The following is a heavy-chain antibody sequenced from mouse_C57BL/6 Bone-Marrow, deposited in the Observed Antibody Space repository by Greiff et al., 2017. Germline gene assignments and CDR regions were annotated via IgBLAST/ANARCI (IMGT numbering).Heavy chain of an antibody. CDR3: TRVSANSGYFDV. CDR2: ISSGGDYI. V-gene: IGHV5-9-1*02. J-gene: IGHJ1*03. Sequence: EVQGVESGEGLVKPGGSLKLSCAASGFTFSSYAMSWVRQTPEKRLEWVAYISSGGDYIYYADTVKGRFTISRDNARNTLYLQMSSLKSEDTAMYYCTRVSANSGYFDVWGTGTTVTVSS. D-gene: IGHD3-3*01. CDR1: GFTFSSYA.